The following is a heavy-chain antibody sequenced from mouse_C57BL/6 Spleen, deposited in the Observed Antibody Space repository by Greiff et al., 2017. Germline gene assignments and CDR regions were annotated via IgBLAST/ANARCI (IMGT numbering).Heavy chain of an antibody. Sequence: QVQLQQPGAELVKPGASVKLSCKASGYTFTSYWMQWVKQRPGQGLEWIGEIDPSDSYTNYNQKFKGKATLTVDTSSSTAYMQLRSLTSADSAVYYCAYYGSRDGGFAYWGQGTLVTVSA. D-gene: IGHD1-1*01. CDR2: IDPSDSYT. J-gene: IGHJ3*01. V-gene: IGHV1-50*01. CDR3: AYYGSRDGGFAY. CDR1: GYTFTSYW.